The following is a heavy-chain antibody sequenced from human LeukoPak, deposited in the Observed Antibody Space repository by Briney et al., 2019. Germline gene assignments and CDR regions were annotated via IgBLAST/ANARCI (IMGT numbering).Heavy chain of an antibody. CDR1: GDSISSSSYC. CDR3: ARHSRTAYTGYENAFDI. CDR2: IYNSANT. D-gene: IGHD5-12*01. V-gene: IGHV4-39*01. J-gene: IGHJ3*02. Sequence: SETLSLTCTVSGDSISSSSYCWDWIRQPPGKGLEWIGNIYNSANTHYNPSLKTRITMSVDTSKNQFSLKLNSVTAADTGIYYCARHSRTAYTGYENAFDIWGQGTMVTVSS.